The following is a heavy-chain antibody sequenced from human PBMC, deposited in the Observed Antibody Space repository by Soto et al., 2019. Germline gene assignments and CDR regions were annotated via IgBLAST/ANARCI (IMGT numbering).Heavy chain of an antibody. Sequence: SETLSLTCTVSGGSISSYYWSWIRQPPGKGLEWIGYIYYSGSTNYNPSLKSRVTISVDTSKNQFSLKLSSVTAADTAVYYCARVRSTTVVDYWGQGTLVTVSS. J-gene: IGHJ4*02. CDR1: GGSISSYY. CDR3: ARVRSTTVVDY. CDR2: IYYSGST. D-gene: IGHD4-17*01. V-gene: IGHV4-59*01.